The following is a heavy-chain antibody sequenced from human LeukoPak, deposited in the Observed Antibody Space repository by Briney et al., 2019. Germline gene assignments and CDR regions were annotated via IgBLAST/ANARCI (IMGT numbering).Heavy chain of an antibody. CDR2: INWNGGST. CDR3: ARTGLELRKWFDP. Sequence: GGSLRLSCAASGFTFDDYGMSWVRQAPGKGLEWVSGINWNGGSTVYADSVKGRFTISRDNAKNFLYLQMNSLRAEDTALYYCARTGLELRKWFDPRRQGALVTVSS. CDR1: GFTFDDYG. V-gene: IGHV3-20*04. D-gene: IGHD1-7*01. J-gene: IGHJ5*02.